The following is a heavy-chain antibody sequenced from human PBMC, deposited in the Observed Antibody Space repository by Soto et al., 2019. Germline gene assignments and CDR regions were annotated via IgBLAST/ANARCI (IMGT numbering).Heavy chain of an antibody. CDR2: ISSSGDSP. CDR3: ATAQKLGYCSSTSCWFDY. J-gene: IGHJ4*02. D-gene: IGHD2-2*01. CDR1: GFTFSNYA. V-gene: IGHV3-23*01. Sequence: PGGSLRLSCAASGFTFSNYAMSWVRQAPGKGLEWVSAISSSGDSPYYADSVKGRFTISRDNSKNTLYLQMNSLRAEDTAVYYCATAQKLGYCSSTSCWFDYWGQGTLVTVSS.